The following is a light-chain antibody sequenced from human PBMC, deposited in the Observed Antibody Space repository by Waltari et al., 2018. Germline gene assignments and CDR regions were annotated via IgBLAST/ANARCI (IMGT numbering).Light chain of an antibody. CDR2: QDT. J-gene: IGLJ3*02. Sequence: SYELTQSPXVSVSPGXTASITXPGAGLGSKFISWYQQKPGQSPVLVLYQDTKRXPGXPXRXAGSTSGITATLTXXXTQAMDEAXYXCQAXXSYTAVFGGGTXLTV. CDR1: GLGSKF. V-gene: IGLV3-1*01. CDR3: QAXXSYTAV.